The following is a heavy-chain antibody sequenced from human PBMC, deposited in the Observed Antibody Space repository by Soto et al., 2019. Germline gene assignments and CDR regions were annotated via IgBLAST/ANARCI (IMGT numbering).Heavy chain of an antibody. Sequence: GESLKISCQTSDEIFNTYWITWVRQMPGRGLEWVGKIDPSDSYTTYNPSLKGHVILSVDKSMNTAYVQWTSLRASDTAMYFCGRDFGSGHADVWGQGTLVTVSS. CDR3: GRDFGSGHADV. D-gene: IGHD1-26*01. J-gene: IGHJ1*01. V-gene: IGHV5-10-1*01. CDR1: DEIFNTYW. CDR2: IDPSDSYT.